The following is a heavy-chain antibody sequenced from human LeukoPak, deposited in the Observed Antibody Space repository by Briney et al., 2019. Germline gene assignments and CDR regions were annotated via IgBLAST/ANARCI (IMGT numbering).Heavy chain of an antibody. CDR1: GFNFYSFT. J-gene: IGHJ4*02. V-gene: IGHV3-48*01. D-gene: IGHD6-25*01. CDR2: ISSGGATI. Sequence: PGGSLGLSCVASGFNFYSFTMNWVRQAPGKDSEGVQYISSGGATIYYRDSVKGRFTISRDNAKNSLYLQMNSLSAEDTAVYYCATTTSSGWVPFDYWGQGTLVAVSS. CDR3: ATTTSSGWVPFDY.